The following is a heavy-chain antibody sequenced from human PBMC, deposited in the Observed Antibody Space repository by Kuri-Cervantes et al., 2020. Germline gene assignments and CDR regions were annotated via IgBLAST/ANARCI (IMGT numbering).Heavy chain of an antibody. CDR2: IYHSGST. V-gene: IGHV4-39*07. J-gene: IGHJ4*02. CDR3: ARVTFGKWLVWGAVGY. Sequence: GSLRLSCTVSGASISSINYYWGWIRQPPGKGLEWIGEIYHSGSTNYNPSLKSRVTMSVDKSKNQFSLKLSSVTAADTAVYYCARVTFGKWLVWGAVGYWGQGTLVTVSS. CDR1: GASISSINYY. D-gene: IGHD6-19*01.